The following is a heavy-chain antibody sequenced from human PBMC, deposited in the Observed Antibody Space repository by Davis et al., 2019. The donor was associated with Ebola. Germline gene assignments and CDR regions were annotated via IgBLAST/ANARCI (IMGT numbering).Heavy chain of an antibody. Sequence: MPGGSLRLSCTVSGGSISSSSYYWGWIRQPPGKGLEWIGSIYYSGSTYYNPSLKSRVTISVDTSKNQFSLKLSSVTAADTAVYYCASTTVTTPFYYWGQGTLVTVSS. CDR2: IYYSGST. D-gene: IGHD4-17*01. CDR3: ASTTVTTPFYY. V-gene: IGHV4-39*01. CDR1: GGSISSSSYY. J-gene: IGHJ4*02.